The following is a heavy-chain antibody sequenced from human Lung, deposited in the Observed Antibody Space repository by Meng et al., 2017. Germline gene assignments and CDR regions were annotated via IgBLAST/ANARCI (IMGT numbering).Heavy chain of an antibody. J-gene: IGHJ4*02. CDR1: DYNITGYC. D-gene: IGHD3-10*01. CDR3: ARGTPGRSYCDY. V-gene: IGHV1-18*04. Sequence: HVLLLQSGAEVKHPGAPLNVSCKASDYNITGYCVCCVRQAPGQGLEWMAWLGAHPGDTSFAPKFLGRVTVTADTATATAYMELRSLRSDDTAVYYCARGTPGRSYCDYWGLGTLVTVSS. CDR2: LGAHPGDT.